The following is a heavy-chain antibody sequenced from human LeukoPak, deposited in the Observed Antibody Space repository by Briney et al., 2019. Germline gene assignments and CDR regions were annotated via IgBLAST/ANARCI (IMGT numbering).Heavy chain of an antibody. CDR3: AREETRYYYYYGMDV. Sequence: SETLSLTCTVSGGSVSGGSYYWSWIRQPPGKGLEWIGYIYYSGSTNYNPSLKSRVTISVDTSKNQFSLKLSSVTAADTAVYYCAREETRYYYYYGMDVWGQGTTVTVSS. V-gene: IGHV4-61*01. CDR2: IYYSGST. J-gene: IGHJ6*02. CDR1: GGSVSGGSYY.